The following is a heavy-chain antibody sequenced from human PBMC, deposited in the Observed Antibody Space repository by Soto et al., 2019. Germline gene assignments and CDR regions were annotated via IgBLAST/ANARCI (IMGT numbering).Heavy chain of an antibody. D-gene: IGHD6-6*01. Sequence: SVKVSCKASGGTFSSYGISWVRQAPGHGLEWMGGIIPIFGTANYARKFQGRVTITAHEPTSTAYMELSSPRSEDTAVYYCARSPEKLAPIPYLQHWGQGTLVTVYS. V-gene: IGHV1-69*13. CDR2: IIPIFGTA. CDR1: GGTFSSYG. CDR3: ARSPEKLAPIPYLQH. J-gene: IGHJ1*01.